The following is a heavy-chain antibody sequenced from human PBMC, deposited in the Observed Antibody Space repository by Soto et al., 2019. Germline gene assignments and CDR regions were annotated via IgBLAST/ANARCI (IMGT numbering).Heavy chain of an antibody. CDR3: ARVERGTATTVVDAFDI. CDR1: GECVSSGNYY. V-gene: IGHV4-34*01. CDR2: MSHSGGT. D-gene: IGHD1-1*01. J-gene: IGHJ3*02. Sequence: QVQLQQWGAGLLKHSETLSLTCAVYGECVSSGNYYWSWIRQPPGKGLEWIGEMSHSGGTHFNPSLKSRVIIAVDTSKNQFSLKMRSVTAADTALYYCARVERGTATTVVDAFDIWGPGTMVTVSS.